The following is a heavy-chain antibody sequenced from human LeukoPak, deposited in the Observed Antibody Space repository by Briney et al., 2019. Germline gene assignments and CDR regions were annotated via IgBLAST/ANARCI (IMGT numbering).Heavy chain of an antibody. CDR3: ARPDYGDTHDAFDI. J-gene: IGHJ3*02. CDR2: IYPGDSDT. D-gene: IGHD4-17*01. V-gene: IGHV5-51*01. Sequence: HGESLKISCKGPGYSFTSYWIGWVRQMPGKGLEWMGIIYPGDSDTRYSPSFQGQVTISADESISTAYLQWSSLKASDTAMYYCARPDYGDTHDAFDIWGQGTMVTVSS. CDR1: GYSFTSYW.